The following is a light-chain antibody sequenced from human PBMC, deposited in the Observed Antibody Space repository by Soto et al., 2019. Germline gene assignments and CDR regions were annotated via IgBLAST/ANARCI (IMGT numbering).Light chain of an antibody. CDR1: SSDVGGYNH. Sequence: QSALTQPASVSGSPGQSITISCTGTSSDVGGYNHVSWYQQYPGKAPKVIIYELSNRPSGISNRFSGSKSGNTASLTISGLQAEDEADCYCSSYTSSSTLLYVFGTGTKVTVL. CDR2: ELS. V-gene: IGLV2-14*01. J-gene: IGLJ1*01. CDR3: SSYTSSSTLLYV.